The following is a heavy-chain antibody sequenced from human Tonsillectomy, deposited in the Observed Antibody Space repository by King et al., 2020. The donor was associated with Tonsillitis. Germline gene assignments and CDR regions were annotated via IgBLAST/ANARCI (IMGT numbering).Heavy chain of an antibody. J-gene: IGHJ4*02. CDR3: AREYACSTSCPPDY. D-gene: IGHD2-2*01. V-gene: IGHV3-30-3*01. Sequence: VQLVESGGGVVQPGRSLRLSCAASGFTFSSYAMHWVRQAPGKGLEWVAVISYDGSNKYYAYSVKGRFTISRDNSKNTLYLQMNSLRAEDTAVYYCAREYACSTSCPPDYWGQGTLVTVSS. CDR2: ISYDGSNK. CDR1: GFTFSSYA.